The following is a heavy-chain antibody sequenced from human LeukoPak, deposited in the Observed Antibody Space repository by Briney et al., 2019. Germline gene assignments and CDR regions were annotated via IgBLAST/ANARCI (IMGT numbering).Heavy chain of an antibody. V-gene: IGHV1-46*01. CDR3: ARARIYYYYGMDV. CDR1: GYTFTSYY. J-gene: IGHJ6*02. Sequence: ASVKVSCKPSGYTFTSYYMHWVRQAPGQGLGWMGIINPSGGSTSYAQKFQGRVTMTRDTSTSTVYMELSSLRSEDTAVYYCARARIYYYYGMDVWGQGTTVTVSS. CDR2: INPSGGST.